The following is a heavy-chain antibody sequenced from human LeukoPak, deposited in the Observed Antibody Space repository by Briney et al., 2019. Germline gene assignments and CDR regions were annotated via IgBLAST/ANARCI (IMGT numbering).Heavy chain of an antibody. CDR3: ASGGLSYDILTGYYTS. CDR2: ISSTSSYI. D-gene: IGHD3-9*01. V-gene: IGHV3-21*01. Sequence: GGSLRLSCVLSGFTFSDYTINWVRQAPGKGLEWVSSISSTSSYIYYADSVKGRFTISRDNAKNSLYLQMNSLRAEDTAVHYCASGGLSYDILTGYYTSWGQGTLVTVSS. J-gene: IGHJ5*02. CDR1: GFTFSDYT.